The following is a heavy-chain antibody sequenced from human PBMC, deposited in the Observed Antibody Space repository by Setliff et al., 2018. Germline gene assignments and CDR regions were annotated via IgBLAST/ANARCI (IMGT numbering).Heavy chain of an antibody. CDR1: GGSIDSHY. Sequence: SETLSLTCSVSGGSIDSHYWSWIRQPPGKGLEWIGSIYYSGNTNYNPSPKSRVTISIDTSKNQFSLKLSSVTAADTAVYHCARGKTFFGAFIRAFDIWGQGRMVTVSS. J-gene: IGHJ3*02. CDR2: IYYSGNT. CDR3: ARGKTFFGAFIRAFDI. D-gene: IGHD3-3*01. V-gene: IGHV4-59*11.